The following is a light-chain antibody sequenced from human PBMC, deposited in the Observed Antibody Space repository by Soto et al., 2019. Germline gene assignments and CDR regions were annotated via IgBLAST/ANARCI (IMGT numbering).Light chain of an antibody. J-gene: IGKJ1*01. V-gene: IGKV3-11*01. CDR3: QQRGNWPRT. CDR1: QSVSSY. CDR2: DAS. Sequence: EIVLTQSPATLSLSPGERATLSCRASQSVSSYLAWYQQKPGQAPRLLIYDASNRATGIPDRFSGSGSGTDFTLTISSLEPEDFAFYYCQQRGNWPRTFGQGTKVAIK.